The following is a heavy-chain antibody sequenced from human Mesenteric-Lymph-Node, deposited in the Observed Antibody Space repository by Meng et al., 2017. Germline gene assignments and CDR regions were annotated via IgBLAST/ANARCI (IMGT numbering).Heavy chain of an antibody. V-gene: IGHV4-59*01. D-gene: IGHD1-26*01. CDR1: GGSISSYY. J-gene: IGHJ4*02. CDR3: ARGIVGATFDY. Sequence: GSLRLSCTVSGGSISSYYWSWIRQPPGKGLEWIGYIYYSGSTNYNPSLKSRVTISVDTSKNQFSLKLSSVTAADTAVYYCARGIVGATFDYWGQGTLVTVSS. CDR2: IYYSGST.